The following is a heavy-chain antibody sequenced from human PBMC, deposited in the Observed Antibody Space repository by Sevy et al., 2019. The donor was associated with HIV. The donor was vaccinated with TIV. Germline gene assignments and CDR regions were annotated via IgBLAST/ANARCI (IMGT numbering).Heavy chain of an antibody. D-gene: IGHD2-15*01. V-gene: IGHV3-73*01. CDR1: GFSFRGSA. CDR3: RSLDLVVTGATLRGRNQKTIDW. CDR2: IKSKGDNYAT. Sequence: GGSLRLSCAASGFSFRGSAVHWVRQTFGNGLEWVGRIKSKGDNYATLYSSSVKGSVTISRDHSTNTAYLQMSSLHTEDTAIYYCRSLDLVVTGATLRGRNQKTIDWWGQRSLVTVSS. J-gene: IGHJ4*02.